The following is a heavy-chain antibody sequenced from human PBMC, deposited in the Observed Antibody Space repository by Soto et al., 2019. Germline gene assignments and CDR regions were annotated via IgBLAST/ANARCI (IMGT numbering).Heavy chain of an antibody. CDR3: ATDWAEAGPFDY. CDR1: GYTFTSYG. D-gene: IGHD6-13*01. Sequence: QVQLVQSGAEVKKPGASVKVSCKASGYTFTSYGISWVRQAPGQGLEWMGWISAYNGNTNYAQKLHGRVTMNTDTSTKTDYMALSTLRSDHTAVYYCATDWAEAGPFDYWGQGPLVTVSS. J-gene: IGHJ4*02. V-gene: IGHV1-18*01. CDR2: ISAYNGNT.